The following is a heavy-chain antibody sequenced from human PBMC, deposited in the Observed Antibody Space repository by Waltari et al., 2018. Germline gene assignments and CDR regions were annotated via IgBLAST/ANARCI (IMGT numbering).Heavy chain of an antibody. J-gene: IGHJ4*02. V-gene: IGHV3-23*01. CDR1: GFTFSTYA. CDR2: ISGSGSGT. Sequence: EVQLLESGGGLEQRGGSLRLSCAASGFTFSTYAMTWVRQAPGKGLECVSVISGSGSGTYYADSVKGRFTISRDNSKNTLYLQMNSLRGEDTAVYYCAKDADYDSSGYVYDYWGQGTLVTVSS. D-gene: IGHD3-22*01. CDR3: AKDADYDSSGYVYDY.